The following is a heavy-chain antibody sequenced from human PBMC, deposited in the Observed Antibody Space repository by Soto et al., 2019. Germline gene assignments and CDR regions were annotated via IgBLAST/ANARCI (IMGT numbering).Heavy chain of an antibody. D-gene: IGHD3-3*01. CDR1: GGTFSSYA. J-gene: IGHJ5*02. CDR3: AHSFWSGFPDWFDP. V-gene: IGHV1-69*06. Sequence: SVKVSCKASGGTFSSYAISWVRQAPGQGLEWMGGIIPIFGTANYAQKFQGRVTITADKSTSTAYMELSSLRSEDTATYYCAHSFWSGFPDWFDPWGQGTLVTVSS. CDR2: IIPIFGTA.